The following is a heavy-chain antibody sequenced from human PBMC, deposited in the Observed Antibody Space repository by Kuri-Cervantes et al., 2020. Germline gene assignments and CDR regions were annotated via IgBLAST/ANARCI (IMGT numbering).Heavy chain of an antibody. Sequence: SETLSLTCTVSGGSVSSGIYYWTWIRQPPGKGLEWIGYIYYSGSTKYNPSLKSRVTISVDSSKNQFSLNLSSVAAADTAVYFCARVPGSFDYWGQGTQVTVSS. V-gene: IGHV4-61*01. CDR2: IYYSGST. D-gene: IGHD3-10*01. J-gene: IGHJ4*02. CDR3: ARVPGSFDY. CDR1: GGSVSSGIYY.